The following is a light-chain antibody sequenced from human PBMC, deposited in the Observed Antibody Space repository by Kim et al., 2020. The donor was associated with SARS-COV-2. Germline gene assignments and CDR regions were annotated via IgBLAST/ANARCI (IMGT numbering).Light chain of an antibody. CDR3: NSRDSSGPVV. V-gene: IGLV3-19*01. J-gene: IGLJ2*01. CDR1: SLRSYY. Sequence: VALGQTVRITCQGDSLRSYYASWDQQKPGQAPVLVIYGKNNRPSGIPDRFSGSSSGNRASLTITGAQAEDEADYYCNSRDSSGPVVFGGGTQLTVL. CDR2: GKN.